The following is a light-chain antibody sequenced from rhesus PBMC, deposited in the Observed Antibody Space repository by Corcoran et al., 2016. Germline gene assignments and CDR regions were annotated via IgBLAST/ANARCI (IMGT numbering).Light chain of an antibody. Sequence: DIQMTQSPSSLSASVGDTVTITCRASQSISSWLAWYQQKPRKATKLLIYKAVSLQSGVPSRFSGSGSGKDFTLTISSLQSEDFATYYCQQHNSYPYSFGQGTKVEIK. CDR2: KAV. CDR3: QQHNSYPYS. CDR1: QSISSW. V-gene: IGKV1-22*01. J-gene: IGKJ2*01.